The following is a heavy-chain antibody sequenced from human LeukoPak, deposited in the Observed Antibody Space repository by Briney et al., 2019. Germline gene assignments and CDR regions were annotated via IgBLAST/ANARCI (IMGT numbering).Heavy chain of an antibody. J-gene: IGHJ4*02. CDR2: IIPIFGTA. V-gene: IGHV1-69*13. Sequence: ASVKVSCKASGGTFSSYAISWVRQAPGQGLEWMGGIIPIFGTANYAQKFQGRVTITADESTSTAYMELSSLRSEDTAVYYCARDRLFGVVILDYWGQGTLVTVSS. CDR1: GGTFSSYA. CDR3: ARDRLFGVVILDY. D-gene: IGHD3-3*01.